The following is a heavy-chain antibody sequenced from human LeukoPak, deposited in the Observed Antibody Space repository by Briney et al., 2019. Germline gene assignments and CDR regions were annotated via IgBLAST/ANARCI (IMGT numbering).Heavy chain of an antibody. CDR1: GFTFNIYA. CDR2: ISGGGRST. CDR3: AREGAYRTYGDYSPFDF. D-gene: IGHD4-17*01. Sequence: GGSLRLSCAASGFTFNIYAMSWVRQAPGKGLEWVSAISGGGRSTYYADSAKGRFTISRDNSINTLFLQMNSLRVEDTAVYYCAREGAYRTYGDYSPFDFWGQGTLVTVSS. V-gene: IGHV3-23*01. J-gene: IGHJ5*01.